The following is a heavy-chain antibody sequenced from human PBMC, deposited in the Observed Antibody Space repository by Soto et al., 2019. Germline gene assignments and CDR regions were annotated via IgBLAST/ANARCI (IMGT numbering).Heavy chain of an antibody. CDR3: ARRSSTSPMEGYYMDV. Sequence: SETLSLTCTVSGGSISSYYWSWIRQPPGKGLEWIGYIYYSGSTNYNPSLKSRVTISVDTSKNQFSLKLSSVTAADTAVYYCARRSSTSPMEGYYMDVWGKGTTVTVSS. V-gene: IGHV4-59*08. CDR1: GGSISSYY. J-gene: IGHJ6*03. CDR2: IYYSGST. D-gene: IGHD2-2*01.